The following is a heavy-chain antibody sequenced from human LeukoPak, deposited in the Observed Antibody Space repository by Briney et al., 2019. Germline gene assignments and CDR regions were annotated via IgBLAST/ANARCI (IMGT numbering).Heavy chain of an antibody. CDR2: INHSGST. CDR1: GGSFSGYY. V-gene: IGHV4-34*01. J-gene: IGHJ5*02. Sequence: SETLSLTCAVYGGSFSGYYWSWIRRPPGKGLEWIGEINHSGSTNYNPSLKSRVTISVDTSKNQFSLKLSSVTAADTAVYYCARHLSRVYHNWLDPWGQGTLVTVSS. D-gene: IGHD6-13*01. CDR3: ARHLSRVYHNWLDP.